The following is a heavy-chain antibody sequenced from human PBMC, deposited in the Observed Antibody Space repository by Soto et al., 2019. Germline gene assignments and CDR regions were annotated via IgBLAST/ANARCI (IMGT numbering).Heavy chain of an antibody. CDR2: IIPIFGTA. CDR1: GGTFSTYA. CDR3: AKLSPSATAVPY. Sequence: QVQLVQSGAEVKKPGSSVKVSCKASGGTFSTYAINWVRQAPGQGLEWMGGIIPIFGTAKYAQKFQGRVTITADEPTSTAYMELSSLRSEDTAVYYCAKLSPSATAVPYWSQGSLVTVSS. V-gene: IGHV1-69*12. J-gene: IGHJ4*02. D-gene: IGHD3-10*02.